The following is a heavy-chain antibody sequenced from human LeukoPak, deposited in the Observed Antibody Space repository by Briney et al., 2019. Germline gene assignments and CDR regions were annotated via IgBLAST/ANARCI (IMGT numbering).Heavy chain of an antibody. CDR1: RGTFSSYA. D-gene: IGHD2-2*01. V-gene: IGHV1-69*05. Sequence: SVKVSCKASRGTFSSYAISWVRQAPGQGLAWMGGIIPIFGTSNYAQKFQGRVTITTHESTSTAYMELSSLRSEDTAVYYCARVYQLLTEYYMDVWGKGTTVTVSS. J-gene: IGHJ6*03. CDR3: ARVYQLLTEYYMDV. CDR2: IIPIFGTS.